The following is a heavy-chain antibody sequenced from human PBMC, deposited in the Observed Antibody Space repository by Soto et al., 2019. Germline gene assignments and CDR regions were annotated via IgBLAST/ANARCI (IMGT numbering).Heavy chain of an antibody. CDR3: ASESYGGEFDY. V-gene: IGHV1-3*01. CDR2: INAGNGNT. Sequence: ASVKVSCKASGYTFTSYAMHWVRQAPGQRLEWMGWINAGNGNTKYSRKFQGRVTITRDTSASTAYMELSSLRSEDTAAYYCASESYGGEFDYWGQGTLVTVSS. D-gene: IGHD4-17*01. CDR1: GYTFTSYA. J-gene: IGHJ4*02.